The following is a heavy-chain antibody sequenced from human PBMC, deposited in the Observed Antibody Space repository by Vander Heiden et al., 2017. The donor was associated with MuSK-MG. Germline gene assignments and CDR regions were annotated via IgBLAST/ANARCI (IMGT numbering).Heavy chain of an antibody. Sequence: QQQLQESGPGLVKPSETLSLTCTVSGDSISSSSSCWGWIRQPPGMGLEWIGCILYSGTTYYNASLKSRVTISVDTSKNQFSLKLVSVTAADTAVYYCAKYSTSAGWFDPWGQGTLVTVSS. V-gene: IGHV4-39*01. D-gene: IGHD6-6*01. J-gene: IGHJ5*02. CDR3: AKYSTSAGWFDP. CDR1: GDSISSSSSC. CDR2: ILYSGTT.